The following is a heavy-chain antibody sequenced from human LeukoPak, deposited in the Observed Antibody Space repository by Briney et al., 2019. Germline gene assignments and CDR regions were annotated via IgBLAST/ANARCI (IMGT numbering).Heavy chain of an antibody. CDR3: ARHFWTMVRGANFDY. V-gene: IGHV4-39*01. CDR1: GGSISSSSYY. D-gene: IGHD3-10*01. CDR2: IYYSGST. J-gene: IGHJ4*02. Sequence: SETLSLTCTVSGGSISSSSYYWGWIRQPPGKGLEWIGSIYYSGSTYYNPSLKSRVTISVDTSKNQFSLKLGSVTAADTAVYYCARHFWTMVRGANFDYWGQGTLVTVSS.